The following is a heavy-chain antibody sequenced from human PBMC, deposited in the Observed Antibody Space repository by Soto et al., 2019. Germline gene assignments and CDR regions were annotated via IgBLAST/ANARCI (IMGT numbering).Heavy chain of an antibody. Sequence: QLQLQESGPGLVKPSETLSLTCTVSGGSISSSSYYWGWIRQPPGKGLEWIGSIYYSGSTYYNPSLKSRVTISVDTSKNQFSLKLSSVTAADTAVYYCARRAGITIFGVDRTYYSDYWGQGTLVTVSS. D-gene: IGHD3-3*01. CDR3: ARRAGITIFGVDRTYYSDY. J-gene: IGHJ4*02. CDR2: IYYSGST. CDR1: GGSISSSSYY. V-gene: IGHV4-39*01.